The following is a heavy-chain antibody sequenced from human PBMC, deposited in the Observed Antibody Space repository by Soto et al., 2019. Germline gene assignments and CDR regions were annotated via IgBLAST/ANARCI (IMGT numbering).Heavy chain of an antibody. Sequence: QVQLQESGPGLVKPSETLSLTCTVSGGSVSSGSYYWSWIRQPPGKGLEWIGYIDYSGSTNYNPSLKSRVTISVDTSKNQFSRKLSSVTAADTAVYYGSREHTRTDAFEIWGQWKIVTVSS. CDR3: SREHTRTDAFEI. CDR1: GGSVSSGSYY. V-gene: IGHV4-61*01. J-gene: IGHJ3*02. CDR2: IDYSGST.